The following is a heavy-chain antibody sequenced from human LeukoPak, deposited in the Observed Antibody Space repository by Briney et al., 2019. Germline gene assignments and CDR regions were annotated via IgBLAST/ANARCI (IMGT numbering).Heavy chain of an antibody. D-gene: IGHD3-9*01. CDR1: GFAFSTYN. Sequence: PGGSLRLSCAASGFAFSTYNMNWVRQTPGKGLEWVSAISGSGADTYYADSVKGRFTISRDNSKNTLYLQMNSLRADDTAIYYCAKGGIRYFESWGQGTMVTVSS. V-gene: IGHV3-23*01. J-gene: IGHJ3*01. CDR3: AKGGIRYFES. CDR2: ISGSGADT.